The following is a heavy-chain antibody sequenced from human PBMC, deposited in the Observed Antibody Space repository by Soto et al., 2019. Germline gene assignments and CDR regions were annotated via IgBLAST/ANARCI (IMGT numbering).Heavy chain of an antibody. CDR3: ARDAGVLYSSSSGIDVEYYYYGMDV. CDR1: GYTFTSYD. Sequence: GASVKVSCKASGYTFTSYDINWVRQATGQGLEWMGWMNPNSGNTGYAQKFQGRVTMTRNTSISTAYMELSSLRSEDTAVYYCARDAGVLYSSSSGIDVEYYYYGMDVWGQGTTVTVSS. CDR2: MNPNSGNT. J-gene: IGHJ6*02. V-gene: IGHV1-8*01. D-gene: IGHD6-6*01.